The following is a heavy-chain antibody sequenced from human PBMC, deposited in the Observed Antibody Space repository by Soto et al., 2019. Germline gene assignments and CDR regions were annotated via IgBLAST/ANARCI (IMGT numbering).Heavy chain of an antibody. CDR2: IIPIFGTA. CDR1: GGTFSSYA. V-gene: IGHV1-69*13. J-gene: IGHJ6*02. D-gene: IGHD2-2*03. Sequence: SVKVSCKASGGTFSSYAISWVRQAPGQGLEWMGGIIPIFGTANYAQKFQGRVTITADESTSTAYMELSSLRSEDTAVYYCARDGREMDKKSLYYYYGMDVWGQGTTVTVSS. CDR3: ARDGREMDKKSLYYYYGMDV.